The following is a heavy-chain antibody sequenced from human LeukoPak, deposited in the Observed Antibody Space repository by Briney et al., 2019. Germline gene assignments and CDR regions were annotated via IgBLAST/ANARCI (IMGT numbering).Heavy chain of an antibody. D-gene: IGHD3-3*01. V-gene: IGHV4-38-2*01. CDR1: GYSITSGYY. J-gene: IGHJ4*02. CDR3: ARIFGSSNYLDY. Sequence: PSETLSLTCAVSGYSITSGYYWAWTRQPPGKGPEWLGSIYHSGSTFYNRPLKSRVTISLDPSKNQFSLNLGSVTAADTALYYCARIFGSSNYLDYWGQGILVPVSS. CDR2: IYHSGST.